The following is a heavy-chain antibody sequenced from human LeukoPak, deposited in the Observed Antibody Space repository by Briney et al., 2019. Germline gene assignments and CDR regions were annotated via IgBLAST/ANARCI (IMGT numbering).Heavy chain of an antibody. Sequence: GGSLRLSCAASGFTFSSYSMNWVRQAPGKGLEWVSSISSSSSYIYYADSVKGRFTISRDNAKNSLYLQMNSLRAEDTAVYYCARATRFDYYDSSGYYGVDYWGQGTLVTVSS. J-gene: IGHJ4*02. D-gene: IGHD3-22*01. CDR2: ISSSSSYI. CDR3: ARATRFDYYDSSGYYGVDY. CDR1: GFTFSSYS. V-gene: IGHV3-21*01.